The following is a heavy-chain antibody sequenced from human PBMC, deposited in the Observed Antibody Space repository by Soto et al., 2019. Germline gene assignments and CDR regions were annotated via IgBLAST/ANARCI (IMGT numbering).Heavy chain of an antibody. D-gene: IGHD6-13*01. CDR2: IYPGDSDT. CDR1: GYSFTSYW. V-gene: IGHV5-51*01. Sequence: GESLKISCKGSGYSFTSYWIGWVRQMPGKGLEWMGIIYPGDSDTRYSPSFQGQVTISADKSISTAYLQWSSLKASDTAMYYCARSAYSSSWYLGSRFDPWRQGTLVTVSS. CDR3: ARSAYSSSWYLGSRFDP. J-gene: IGHJ5*02.